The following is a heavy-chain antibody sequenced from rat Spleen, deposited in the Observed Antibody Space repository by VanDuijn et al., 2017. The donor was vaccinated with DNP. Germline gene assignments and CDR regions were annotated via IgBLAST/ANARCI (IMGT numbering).Heavy chain of an antibody. J-gene: IGHJ3*01. V-gene: IGHV3-1*01. CDR3: ARWDHYIGFAY. CDR2: ISYSGST. Sequence: EVQLQESGPGLVKPSQSLSLTCSVTGYSITSNYWGWIRNFPGNKMEWMGYISYSGSTRYNPSLKSRISITRDTSKNQFFLQVNSVTTEDTATYYCARWDHYIGFAYWGQGTLVTVSS. D-gene: IGHD1-1*01. CDR1: GYSITSNY.